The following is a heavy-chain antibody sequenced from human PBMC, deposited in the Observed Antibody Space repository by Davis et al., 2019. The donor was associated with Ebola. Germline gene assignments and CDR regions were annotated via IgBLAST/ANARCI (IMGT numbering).Heavy chain of an antibody. CDR1: GGTFSSYA. J-gene: IGHJ6*02. D-gene: IGHD2-2*01. Sequence: SVKVSCKASGGTFSSYAISWVRQAPGQGLEWMGGIIPIFGTANYAQKFQGRVTITADKSTSTAYMELSSLRSEDTAVYYCATGYCSSTSCYGVRHYYYYGMDVWGQGTTVTVSS. CDR2: IIPIFGTA. V-gene: IGHV1-69*06. CDR3: ATGYCSSTSCYGVRHYYYYGMDV.